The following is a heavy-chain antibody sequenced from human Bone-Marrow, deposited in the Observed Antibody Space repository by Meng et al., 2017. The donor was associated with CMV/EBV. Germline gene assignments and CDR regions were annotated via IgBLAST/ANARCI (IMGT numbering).Heavy chain of an antibody. V-gene: IGHV3-33*06. CDR3: AKDVLDCSSTSCVERAYYYYYGMDV. CDR1: GFTFSSYG. J-gene: IGHJ6*02. D-gene: IGHD2-2*01. CDR2: IWYDGSNK. Sequence: GESLKISCAASGFTFSSYGMHWVRQAPGKGLEWVAVIWYDGSNKYYADSVKGRFTISRDNSKNTLYLQMNSLRAEDTAVYYCAKDVLDCSSTSCVERAYYYYYGMDVWGQGTTVTVSS.